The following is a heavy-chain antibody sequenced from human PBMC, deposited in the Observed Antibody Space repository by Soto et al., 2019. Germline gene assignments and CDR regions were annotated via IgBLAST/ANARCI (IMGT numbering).Heavy chain of an antibody. CDR3: ARSMIVVVNAFDI. D-gene: IGHD3-22*01. V-gene: IGHV1-69*13. Sequence: SVKVSCKASGGTFSSYAISWVRQAPGQGLEWMGGIIPIFGTANYAQKFQGRVTITADESTSTAYMELSSLRSEDTAVYYCARSMIVVVNAFDIWGQGTMVTVSS. CDR1: GGTFSSYA. J-gene: IGHJ3*02. CDR2: IIPIFGTA.